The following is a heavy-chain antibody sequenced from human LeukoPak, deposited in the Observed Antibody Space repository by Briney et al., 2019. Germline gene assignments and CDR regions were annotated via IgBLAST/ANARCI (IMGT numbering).Heavy chain of an antibody. V-gene: IGHV1-2*02. CDR1: GYTFTGYY. CDR3: ARRKKYGGNRHDAYDI. D-gene: IGHD4-23*01. Sequence: ASVKVSCKASGYTFTGYYMHWVRQAPGQGLEWMGWINPNSGGTNYAQKFQGRVTMTRDTSISTAYMELSRLRSDDTAVYYCARRKKYGGNRHDAYDIWGQGKMVTVSS. J-gene: IGHJ3*02. CDR2: INPNSGGT.